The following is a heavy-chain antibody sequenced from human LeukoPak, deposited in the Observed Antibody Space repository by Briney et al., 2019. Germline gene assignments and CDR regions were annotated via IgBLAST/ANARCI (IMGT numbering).Heavy chain of an antibody. CDR1: GYTFTSYD. J-gene: IGHJ6*03. Sequence: GASVKVSCKASGYTFTSYDINWVRQATGQGLEWMGWMNPNSGNTGYAQKFQGRVTMTRNTSISTAYMELSSLRSEYTAVYYCARESVGGTVGYYYMHVWRKGTTVTVSS. CDR3: ARESVGGTVGYYYMHV. V-gene: IGHV1-8*01. D-gene: IGHD1-14*01. CDR2: MNPNSGNT.